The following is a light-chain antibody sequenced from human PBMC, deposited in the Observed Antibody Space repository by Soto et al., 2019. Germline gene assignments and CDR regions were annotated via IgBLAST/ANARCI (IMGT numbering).Light chain of an antibody. CDR1: QSVTSS. V-gene: IGKV3-11*01. CDR3: QHRSTWPRT. CDR2: DAS. Sequence: EIVLTQSPGTLSLSPGERATLSCRASQSVTSSLVWYQQKPGQAPRLLIYDASDRATGIPARFSGSGSGTDFTPTISSLEPEDSAVYYCQHRSTWPRTFGGGTKVEI. J-gene: IGKJ4*01.